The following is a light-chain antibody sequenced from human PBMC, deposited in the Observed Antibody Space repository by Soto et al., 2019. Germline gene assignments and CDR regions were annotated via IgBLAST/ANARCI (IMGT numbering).Light chain of an antibody. J-gene: IGKJ1*01. CDR3: PQSYRTLWT. Sequence: DIQMTQSPSSLSASVGDRVSITGRARQSISSYLNWYQQKPGKAPKLLIYAASSLQGGVPSRFSPTGSGTAYPLTIRSLQPEDFATDDCPQSYRTLWTCGQGTKV. CDR2: AAS. V-gene: IGKV1-39*01. CDR1: QSISSY.